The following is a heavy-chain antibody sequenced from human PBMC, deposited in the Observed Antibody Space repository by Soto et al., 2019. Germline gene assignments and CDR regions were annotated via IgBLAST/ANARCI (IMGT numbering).Heavy chain of an antibody. J-gene: IGHJ3*01. D-gene: IGHD6-6*01. V-gene: IGHV2-5*02. CDR2: IYWDDDP. CDR3: ASRHAAAPNAFAS. Sequence: QITLKESGPTLVKPTQTLTLTCTFSGFSRTTSGVAVDWIRQPPGKALEWLALIYWDDDPRYSPSLKNRLTITGDTSENQVVLTMTNMDPVDPATYFCASRHAAAPNAFASWGQGTMVTVSS. CDR1: GFSRTTSGVA.